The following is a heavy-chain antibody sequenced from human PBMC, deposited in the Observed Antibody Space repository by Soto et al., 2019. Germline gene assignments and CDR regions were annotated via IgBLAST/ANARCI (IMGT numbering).Heavy chain of an antibody. CDR2: ISSTTNYI. CDR3: ARESEDLTSNFDY. CDR1: GFAISEYW. J-gene: IGHJ4*02. Sequence: PGGSLRLSCAASGFAISEYWMSWVRQAPGEGLEWVSSISSTTNYIYYGDSMKGRFTISRDNAKNSLYLEMNSLRAEDTAVYYCARESEDLTSNFDYWGQGTLVTVSS. V-gene: IGHV3-21*06.